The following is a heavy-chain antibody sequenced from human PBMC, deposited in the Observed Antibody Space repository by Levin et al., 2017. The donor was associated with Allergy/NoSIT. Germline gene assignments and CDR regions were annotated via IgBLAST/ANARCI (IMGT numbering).Heavy chain of an antibody. J-gene: IGHJ2*01. CDR3: ARRLGGTSGWYGDWYFDL. V-gene: IGHV4-39*01. CDR2: IYYTGST. D-gene: IGHD3-16*01. Sequence: SETLSLTCTVSGGPISSSNYYWGWIRQPPGMGLEWIGSIYYTGSTYYNSSLKSRLTVSVDTSKNQFSLRLSSVTAADTAVYYCARRLGGTSGWYGDWYFDLWGRGTLVTVSS. CDR1: GGPISSSNYY.